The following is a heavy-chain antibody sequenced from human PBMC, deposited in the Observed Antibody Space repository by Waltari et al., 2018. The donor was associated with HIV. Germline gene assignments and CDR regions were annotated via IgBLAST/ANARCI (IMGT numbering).Heavy chain of an antibody. CDR2: IYTSGST. D-gene: IGHD1-7*01. J-gene: IGHJ5*02. CDR1: GGSISSGSYY. V-gene: IGHV4-61*02. CDR3: ARETGTTYWFDP. Sequence: QVQLQESGPGLVKPSQTLSLTCTVSGGSISSGSYYWSWIRQPAGKGLAWIGRIYTSGSTNYNPSLKSRVTISVDTSKNQFSLKLSSVTAADTAVYYCARETGTTYWFDPWGQGTLVTVSS.